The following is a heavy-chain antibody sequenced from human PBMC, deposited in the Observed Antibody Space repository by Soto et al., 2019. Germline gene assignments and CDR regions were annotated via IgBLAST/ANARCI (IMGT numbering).Heavy chain of an antibody. Sequence: PSETLSLTCTVSGGSISTYYWSCIRQPPEKGLEWIGYIYYTGTTTYNPSFKSRLTISVDSSKNQFSLKLTSVTAADTAVYYCEGLGGFCQLLASWAQGALVPVSS. CDR2: IYYTGTT. D-gene: IGHD1-26*01. J-gene: IGHJ5*01. CDR1: GGSISTYY. CDR3: EGLGGFCQLLAS. V-gene: IGHV4-59*08.